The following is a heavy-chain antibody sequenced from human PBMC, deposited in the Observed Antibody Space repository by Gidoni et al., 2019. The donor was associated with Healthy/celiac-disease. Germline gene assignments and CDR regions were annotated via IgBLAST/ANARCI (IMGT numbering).Heavy chain of an antibody. CDR2: IYYSGST. CDR3: ASSYDILTGYSDY. Sequence: QLQLQESGPGLVKPSETLSLPCTVSGGSISSSSYYWGWIRQPPGKGLEWIGSIYYSGSTYYNPSLKSRVTISVDTSKNQFSLKLSSVTAADTAVYYCASSYDILTGYSDYWGQGTLVTVSS. D-gene: IGHD3-9*01. J-gene: IGHJ4*02. CDR1: GGSISSSSYY. V-gene: IGHV4-39*07.